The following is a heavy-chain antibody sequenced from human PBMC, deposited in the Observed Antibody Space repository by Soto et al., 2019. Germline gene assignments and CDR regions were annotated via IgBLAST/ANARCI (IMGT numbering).Heavy chain of an antibody. CDR2: IYWDDDK. Sequence: QITLKESGPTLVKPTQTLTLTCTFSGFSLSTSGVGVGWIRQPPGKALEWLALIYWDDDKRYSPSLKSRLTITKDTSKNQVVLIMTNMDPVDTATYYCAHRYCSGGSCYWNWFDPWGQGTLVTVSS. J-gene: IGHJ5*02. V-gene: IGHV2-5*02. CDR1: GFSLSTSGVG. CDR3: AHRYCSGGSCYWNWFDP. D-gene: IGHD2-15*01.